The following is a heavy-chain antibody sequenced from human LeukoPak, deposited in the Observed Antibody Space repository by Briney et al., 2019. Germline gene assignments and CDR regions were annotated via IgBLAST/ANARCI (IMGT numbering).Heavy chain of an antibody. CDR3: CRQNTIFDF. Sequence: GGSLRLSCTASGFTFGDYAMSWVRQAPGKGLEWVAFIRAKGNGGTAEYAASVQDRFTISRDDSKSIVYLQLDNLKTEDIGVYYCCRQNTIFDFWGQGALVTVSS. J-gene: IGHJ4*02. CDR2: IRAKGNGGTA. V-gene: IGHV3-49*04. D-gene: IGHD1/OR15-1a*01. CDR1: GFTFGDYA.